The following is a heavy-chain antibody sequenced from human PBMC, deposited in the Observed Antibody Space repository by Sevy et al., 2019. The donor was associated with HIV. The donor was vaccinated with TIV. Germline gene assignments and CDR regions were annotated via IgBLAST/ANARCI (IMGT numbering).Heavy chain of an antibody. J-gene: IGHJ5*02. CDR1: GYNFATQW. CDR3: ARQNALPFDP. Sequence: GESLKISCKASGYNFATQWIGWVRQMPGKGLEWMGIINPGNSDTAYNPSFQGQVTISADKSISTAYLQWSSLKASDTAMYYCARQNALPFDPWGQGTLVTVSS. CDR2: INPGNSDT. V-gene: IGHV5-51*01. D-gene: IGHD1-1*01.